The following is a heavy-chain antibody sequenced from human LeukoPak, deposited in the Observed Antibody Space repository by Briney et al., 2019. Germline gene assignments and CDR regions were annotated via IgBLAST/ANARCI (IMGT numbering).Heavy chain of an antibody. V-gene: IGHV3-7*05. CDR2: IKQDGSEK. D-gene: IGHD2-2*01. J-gene: IGHJ5*02. CDR3: ARDQEVPGNSWAPGIFDP. CDR1: GLTFSNYG. Sequence: PGGSLRLSCAASGLTFSNYGMTWARQAPGKGLEWVAKIKQDGSEKYYVDSVKGRFTISRDNAKNSLYLQMNSLRVEDTAVYYCARDQEVPGNSWAPGIFDPWGQGTLVTVSS.